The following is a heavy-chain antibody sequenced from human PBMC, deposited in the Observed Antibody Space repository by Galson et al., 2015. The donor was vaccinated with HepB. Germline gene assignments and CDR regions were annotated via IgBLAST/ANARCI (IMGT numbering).Heavy chain of an antibody. CDR2: IYRGGST. Sequence: SLRLSCAASGLSVTRRYMCWVRQAPGEGLEWVSIIYRGGSTSYTAPVKGRFTFSRDNAKNTVYLQMNGLRVEDTAVYYCARPYDEDSGTYHDGLDLWGQGTLVTVSS. D-gene: IGHD3-22*01. CDR1: GLSVTRRY. J-gene: IGHJ3*01. CDR3: ARPYDEDSGTYHDGLDL. V-gene: IGHV3-66*04.